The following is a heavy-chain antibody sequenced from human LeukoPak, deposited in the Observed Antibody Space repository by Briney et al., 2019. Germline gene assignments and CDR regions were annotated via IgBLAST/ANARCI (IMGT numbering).Heavy chain of an antibody. CDR3: ARTETYYGSGSYFVAFDI. Sequence: GESLKISCKGSGYSFTSYWIGWVRQMPGKGLEWMGIIYPGDSDNRYSPSFQGQVIISADKYISTAYLQWSSLKASDTAMYYCARTETYYGSGSYFVAFDIWGQGTMVTVS. V-gene: IGHV5-51*01. CDR1: GYSFTSYW. J-gene: IGHJ3*02. CDR2: IYPGDSDN. D-gene: IGHD3-10*01.